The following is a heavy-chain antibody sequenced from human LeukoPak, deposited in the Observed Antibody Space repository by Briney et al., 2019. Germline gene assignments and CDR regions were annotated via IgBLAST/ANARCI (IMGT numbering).Heavy chain of an antibody. CDR3: ARYCTSSSCPPMSTYYGMDV. D-gene: IGHD2-2*01. J-gene: IGHJ6*02. V-gene: IGHV3-23*01. CDR1: GFTFSSHA. Sequence: GGSLRLSCAASGFTFSSHATSWVRQAPGKGLEWVSAISGGGGSTYYAASVKGRFTISRDNSKNTLYLQMNSLRAEDTAVYYCARYCTSSSCPPMSTYYGMDVWGQGTTVTVSS. CDR2: ISGGGGST.